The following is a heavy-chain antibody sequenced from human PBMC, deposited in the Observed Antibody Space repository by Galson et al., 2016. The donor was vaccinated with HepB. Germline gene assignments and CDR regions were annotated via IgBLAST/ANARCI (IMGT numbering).Heavy chain of an antibody. J-gene: IGHJ4*02. Sequence: SETLSLTCAVYRVSFTGHSWAWIRQSPGKGLEYIGEINHSGKTQYNPSLSSRVTISMDTSKTQYFLKLSSVTAADTAVYYCARVGNYESSGYFDSWGQGTLVTVSS. V-gene: IGHV4-34*10. CDR1: RVSFTGHS. CDR3: ARVGNYESSGYFDS. D-gene: IGHD3-22*01. CDR2: INHSGKT.